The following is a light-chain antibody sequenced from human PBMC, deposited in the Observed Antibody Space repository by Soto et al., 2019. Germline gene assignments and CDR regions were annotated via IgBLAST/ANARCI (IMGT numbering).Light chain of an antibody. CDR2: GAS. V-gene: IGKV3-20*01. CDR1: RNLYNNY. Sequence: IVFTQSPCTLSVSPGERATLSCRASRNLYNNYLAWYQQKPGQAPRVLIYGASTRAAGIPDRFSGSGSGTDFTLSISRLEPEELAVYYCQQYGNSLTFGGGTKVDIK. CDR3: QQYGNSLT. J-gene: IGKJ4*01.